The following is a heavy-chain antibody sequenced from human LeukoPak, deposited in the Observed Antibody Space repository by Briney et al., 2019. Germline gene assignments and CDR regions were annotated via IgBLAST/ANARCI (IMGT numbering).Heavy chain of an antibody. J-gene: IGHJ4*02. CDR3: ARDLGGGSSSLFDC. CDR2: ISCSSDFI. Sequence: GGSLRLSCAASGFTFFNYSMNWVRQAPGKGLEWVSSISCSSDFIYYADSLKGRFTISRDNAKNSLYLQMNSLRAEDTAVYYCARDLGGGSSSLFDCWGQGTLVTVSS. V-gene: IGHV3-21*01. D-gene: IGHD6-13*01. CDR1: GFTFFNYS.